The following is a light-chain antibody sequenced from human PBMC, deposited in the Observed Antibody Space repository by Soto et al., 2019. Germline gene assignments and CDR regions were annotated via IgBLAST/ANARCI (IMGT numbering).Light chain of an antibody. Sequence: EIVLTQSPLSLPVTPGEPASISCRSIQSLLHSNGYNYLDWYLQKPGQSPQLLIYLGSNRASGVPDRFSGSVSGTDFTLKISRVEAEDVGVYYCMQALQTRTFGQGTKVDIK. CDR1: QSLLHSNGYNY. J-gene: IGKJ1*01. CDR3: MQALQTRT. CDR2: LGS. V-gene: IGKV2-28*01.